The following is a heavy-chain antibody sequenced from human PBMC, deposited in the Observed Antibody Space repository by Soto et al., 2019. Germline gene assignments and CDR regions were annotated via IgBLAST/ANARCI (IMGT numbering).Heavy chain of an antibody. V-gene: IGHV4-31*03. CDR1: GGSIRSGSEGNY. J-gene: IGHJ4*02. Sequence: PSETLSLTCTVSGGSIRSGSEGNYGSWLRQSPGKGLEGIGYIYYSGSTYYNPSLKSRVTISVDTSKNPFSLKLYSVTAADTAVYYCARDPSPGAHYFDSWGQGILVTVSS. CDR3: ARDPSPGAHYFDS. CDR2: IYYSGST.